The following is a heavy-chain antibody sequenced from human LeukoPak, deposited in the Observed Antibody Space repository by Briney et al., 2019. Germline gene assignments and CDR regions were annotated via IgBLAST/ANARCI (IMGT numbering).Heavy chain of an antibody. Sequence: SVKVSCKASGGTFSSYAMSWVRQAPGQGLEWMGEIIPIFGTANYAQKFQGRVTITADESTSTAYMELSSLRSEDTAVYYCARGVTYCGGDCYGYWGQGTLVTASS. CDR3: ARGVTYCGGDCYGY. J-gene: IGHJ4*02. CDR2: IIPIFGTA. V-gene: IGHV1-69*13. CDR1: GGTFSSYA. D-gene: IGHD2-21*01.